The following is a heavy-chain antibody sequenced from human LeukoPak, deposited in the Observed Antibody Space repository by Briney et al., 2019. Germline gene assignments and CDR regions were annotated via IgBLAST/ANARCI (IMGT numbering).Heavy chain of an antibody. J-gene: IGHJ4*02. CDR3: ARDQGSTSCPGLDY. CDR1: GYTFTGCY. Sequence: ASVKVSCKASGYTFTGCYMHWVRQAPGQGLEWMGWINPNSGGTNYAQKFQGWVTMTRDTSISTAYMELSRLRSDDTAVYYCARDQGSTSCPGLDYGGKEPLVTVS. CDR2: INPNSGGT. D-gene: IGHD2-2*01. V-gene: IGHV1-2*04.